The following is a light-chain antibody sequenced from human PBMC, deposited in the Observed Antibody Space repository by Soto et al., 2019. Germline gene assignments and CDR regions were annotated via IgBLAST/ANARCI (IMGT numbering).Light chain of an antibody. CDR2: DAS. Sequence: DIQMTQSPSSLSASVGDRVTITCQASQDISNYLNWYQQKPGKAPKLLIYDASNLETGVPSRFSGSGYGTDFTFNISSLHPEDIATYYCQQYDNLPLTFGGGTQVQIK. J-gene: IGKJ4*01. CDR3: QQYDNLPLT. CDR1: QDISNY. V-gene: IGKV1-33*01.